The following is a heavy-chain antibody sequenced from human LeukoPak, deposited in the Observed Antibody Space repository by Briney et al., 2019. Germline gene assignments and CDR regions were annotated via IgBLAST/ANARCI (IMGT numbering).Heavy chain of an antibody. Sequence: PGGSLTLSCAASGFTVSSNYMSWVRQAPGKGLEWVSVIYSGGSTYYADSVKGRFTISRDKSKISLYLQMNSLRAKDTAVYYCARERQYYFDYWGQGTLVTVSS. V-gene: IGHV3-53*01. CDR3: ARERQYYFDY. CDR1: GFTVSSNY. J-gene: IGHJ4*02. CDR2: IYSGGST.